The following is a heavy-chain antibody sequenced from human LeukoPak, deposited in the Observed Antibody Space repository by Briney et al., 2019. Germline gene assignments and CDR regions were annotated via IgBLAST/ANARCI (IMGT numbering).Heavy chain of an antibody. V-gene: IGHV3-30*02. CDR1: GFTFSSYG. CDR3: ANSPYYDSSVAFDI. Sequence: HPGGSLRLSCAASGFTFSSYGMHWVRQAPGKGLEWVAFIRYDGSNKYYADSVKGRFTISKDNSKNTLYLQMNSLRAEDTAVYYCANSPYYDSSVAFDIWGQGTMVTVSS. CDR2: IRYDGSNK. D-gene: IGHD3-22*01. J-gene: IGHJ3*02.